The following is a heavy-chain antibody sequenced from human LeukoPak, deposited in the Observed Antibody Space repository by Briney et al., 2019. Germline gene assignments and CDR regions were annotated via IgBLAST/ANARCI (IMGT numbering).Heavy chain of an antibody. CDR2: MNPNSGNT. V-gene: IGHV1-8*01. J-gene: IGHJ5*02. CDR3: ARARRSKTIVVVVAATLWFDP. CDR1: GYTFTSYD. D-gene: IGHD2-15*01. Sequence: ASVKVSCKASGYTFTSYDINWVRQATGQGLEWMGWMNPNSGNTGYAQKFQGRVTMTRNTSISTAYMELSSLRSEDTAVYYCARARRSKTIVVVVAATLWFDPWGQGTLVTLSS.